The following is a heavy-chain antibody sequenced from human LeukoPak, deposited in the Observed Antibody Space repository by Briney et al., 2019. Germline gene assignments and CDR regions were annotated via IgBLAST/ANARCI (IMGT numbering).Heavy chain of an antibody. V-gene: IGHV4-30-4*07. CDR2: IFYSGST. D-gene: IGHD1-7*01. J-gene: IGHJ3*02. Sequence: SETLSLTCAVSGGSISSGGYSWSWIRQPPGKGLEWIGYIFYSGSTYYNPSLKSRVTMSLETSKNQFSLKLSSVTAADTAVFYCAKTTPMAFDIWGQGTMVTVSS. CDR3: AKTTPMAFDI. CDR1: GGSISSGGYS.